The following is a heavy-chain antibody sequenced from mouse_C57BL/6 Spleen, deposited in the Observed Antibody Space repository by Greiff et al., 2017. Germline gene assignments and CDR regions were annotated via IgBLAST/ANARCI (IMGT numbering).Heavy chain of an antibody. CDR1: GYTFTSYW. CDR3: ARSDSVITTVVEGFAY. V-gene: IGHV1-69*01. J-gene: IGHJ3*01. Sequence: QVQLQQPGAELVMPGASVKLSCKASGYTFTSYWMHWVKQRPGQGLEWIGEIDPSDSYTNYNQKFKGKSTLTVDKSSSTAYMQLSSLTSEDSAVYYCARSDSVITTVVEGFAYWGQGTLVTVSA. D-gene: IGHD1-1*01. CDR2: IDPSDSYT.